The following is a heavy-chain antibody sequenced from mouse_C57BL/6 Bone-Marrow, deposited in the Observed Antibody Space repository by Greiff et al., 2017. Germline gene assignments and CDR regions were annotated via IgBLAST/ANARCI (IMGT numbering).Heavy chain of an antibody. CDR2: IYPGNGDT. CDR3: TANQCPDYGSSMDY. CDR1: GFNINDDY. Sequence: EVQLQQSGAELVRPGASVTLSCTASGFNINDDYMHWVKQRPEQGLAWIGRIYPGNGDTDYASKFPGTATITADPSSNTAYLQLISLTSEDAAVXYCTANQCPDYGSSMDYWGQGTSVTGSA. V-gene: IGHV14-4*01. D-gene: IGHD1-1*01. J-gene: IGHJ4*01.